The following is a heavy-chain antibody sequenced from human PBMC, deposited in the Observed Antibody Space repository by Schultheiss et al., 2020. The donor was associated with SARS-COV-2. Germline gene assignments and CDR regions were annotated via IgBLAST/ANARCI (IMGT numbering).Heavy chain of an antibody. Sequence: ASVKVSCKASGYTFTSYGISWVRQAPGQRLEWMGWINAGNGNTKYSQKFQGRVTMTTDTSTSTAYMEFRSLKSDDTAMYYCARALLGGPGAAAHTWGQGTLITVSS. J-gene: IGHJ4*02. CDR2: INAGNGNT. CDR3: ARALLGGPGAAAHT. CDR1: GYTFTSYG. D-gene: IGHD3-16*01. V-gene: IGHV1-18*04.